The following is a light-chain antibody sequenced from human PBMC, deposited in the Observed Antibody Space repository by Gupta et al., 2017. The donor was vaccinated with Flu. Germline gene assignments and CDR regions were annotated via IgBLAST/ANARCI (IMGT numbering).Light chain of an antibody. CDR3: QHENSCPRA. J-gene: IGKJ1*01. CDR2: GTT. V-gene: IGKV3-15*01. Sequence: PIMLCGWTGERATLSCRARQSVGGELEWYQQKPGQAPRLLIIGTTPRANGIPARFSCSGCGTEFTLAISSWRSEDFGNYHCQHENSCPRAFGQGTKVEIK. CDR1: QSVGGE.